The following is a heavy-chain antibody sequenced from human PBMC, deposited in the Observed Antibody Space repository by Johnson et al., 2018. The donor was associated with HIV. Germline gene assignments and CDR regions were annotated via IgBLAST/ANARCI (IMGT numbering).Heavy chain of an antibody. V-gene: IGHV3-13*01. CDR1: GFTFTTYD. CDR2: IGTGGDT. J-gene: IGHJ3*02. Sequence: VLLVESGGGLVQPGGSLRLSCAASGFTFTTYDMHWVRHGTGKGLEWVSGIGTGGDTHYPASVKGRFTISRDNAKNSLYLQMNSLRAEDTAVYYCAKPNSGYALGLGAFDIWGQGTMVTVSS. CDR3: AKPNSGYALGLGAFDI. D-gene: IGHD5-12*01.